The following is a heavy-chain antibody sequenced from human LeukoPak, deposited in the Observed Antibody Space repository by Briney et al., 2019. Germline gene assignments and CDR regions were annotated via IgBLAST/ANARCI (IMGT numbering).Heavy chain of an antibody. CDR1: GFTFSSFA. D-gene: IGHD3-10*01. J-gene: IGHJ6*03. V-gene: IGHV3-23*01. Sequence: GGSLRLSCVPSGFTFSSFAMTWVRQAPGKGLEWVSSISGSGGTTYYADSIKGRFTISRDSSKNMLYLQMDRLRAEDTAVYYCAKSPYFYNSGRYVDVWGKGTTVTVSS. CDR2: ISGSGGTT. CDR3: AKSPYFYNSGRYVDV.